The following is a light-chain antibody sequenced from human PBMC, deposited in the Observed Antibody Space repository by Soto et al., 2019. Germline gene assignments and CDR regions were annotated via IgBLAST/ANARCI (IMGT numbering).Light chain of an antibody. Sequence: DIYMTQSPSTLSASVGDRVTITCRACQSISSWLAWYQQKPGKAPKLLIYGASSLESGVPSRFSGSGSGTEFTLTISSLQPDDFATYYCQQYNSYSGTFGQGTKV. CDR1: QSISSW. J-gene: IGKJ1*01. V-gene: IGKV1-5*01. CDR2: GAS. CDR3: QQYNSYSGT.